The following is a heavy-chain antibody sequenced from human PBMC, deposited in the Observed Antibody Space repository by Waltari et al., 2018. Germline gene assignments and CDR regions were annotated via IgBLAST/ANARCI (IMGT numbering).Heavy chain of an antibody. CDR2: IIPIFGTA. Sequence: QVQLVQSGAEVKKTGSSVKVSCKASGGTFSSYAISWVRQAPGQGLEWMGGIIPIFGTANYAQKFQGRVTITADESTSTAYMELSSLRSEDTAVYYCARERYCGGDCFLGYWGQGTLVTVSS. D-gene: IGHD2-21*02. V-gene: IGHV1-69*01. CDR1: GGTFSSYA. J-gene: IGHJ4*02. CDR3: ARERYCGGDCFLGY.